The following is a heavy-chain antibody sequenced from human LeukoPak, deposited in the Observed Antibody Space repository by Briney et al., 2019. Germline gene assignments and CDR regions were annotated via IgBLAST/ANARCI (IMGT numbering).Heavy chain of an antibody. CDR1: GYTFTSYG. CDR2: ISAYNGNT. D-gene: IGHD4-4*01. CDR3: AREAAGMTTVDY. J-gene: IGHJ4*02. Sequence: ASVKVSCKASGYTFTSYGISWVRQAPGQGLEWMGWISAYNGNTNYAQKLQGRVTTTTDTSTSTAYMELRSLRSDDTAVYYCAREAAGMTTVDYWGQGTLVTVSS. V-gene: IGHV1-18*01.